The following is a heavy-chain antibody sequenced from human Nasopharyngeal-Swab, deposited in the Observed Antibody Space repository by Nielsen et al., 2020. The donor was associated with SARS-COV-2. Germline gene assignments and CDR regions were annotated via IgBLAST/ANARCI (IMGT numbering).Heavy chain of an antibody. J-gene: IGHJ5*02. V-gene: IGHV4-30-4*01. D-gene: IGHD3-22*01. CDR2: IYYSGST. Sequence: WIRQPPGKGLEWIGYIYYSGSTYYNPSLKSRVTISVDTSKNRFSLKLSSVTAADTAVYYCARDYYDSSGYYGGFDPWGQGTLVTV. CDR3: ARDYYDSSGYYGGFDP.